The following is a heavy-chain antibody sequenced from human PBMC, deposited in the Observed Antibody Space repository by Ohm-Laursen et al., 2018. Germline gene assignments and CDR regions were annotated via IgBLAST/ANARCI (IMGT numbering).Heavy chain of an antibody. V-gene: IGHV3-21*01. D-gene: IGHD6-6*01. Sequence: GSLRLSCSASGFTFSSCGMNWVSQAPGKGLEWVSSISSSSSYIYYADSVKGRFTISRDNAKNSLYLQMNSLRAEDTAVYYCASGQLDDYWGQGTLVTVSS. CDR2: ISSSSSYI. CDR3: ASGQLDDY. J-gene: IGHJ4*02. CDR1: GFTFSSCG.